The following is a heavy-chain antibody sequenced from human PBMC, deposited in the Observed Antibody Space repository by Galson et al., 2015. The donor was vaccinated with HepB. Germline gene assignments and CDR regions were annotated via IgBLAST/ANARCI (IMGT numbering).Heavy chain of an antibody. CDR3: ARDRRWFGELSKYYYYYYGMDV. CDR2: ISYDGSNK. D-gene: IGHD3-10*01. Sequence: SLRLSCAASGFTFSSYAMHWVRQAPGKGLEWVAVISYDGSNKYYADSVKGRFTISRDNSKNTLYLQMNSLRAEDTAVYYCARDRRWFGELSKYYYYYYGMDVWGQGTTVTVSS. V-gene: IGHV3-30*04. CDR1: GFTFSSYA. J-gene: IGHJ6*02.